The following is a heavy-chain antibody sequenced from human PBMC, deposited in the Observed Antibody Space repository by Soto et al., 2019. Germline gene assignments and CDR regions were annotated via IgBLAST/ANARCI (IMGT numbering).Heavy chain of an antibody. CDR3: AGGATASDILTGYWSEYGMDV. CDR1: GYTFTSYD. D-gene: IGHD3-9*01. J-gene: IGHJ6*02. V-gene: IGHV1-8*01. Sequence: ASVKVSCKASGYTFTSYDINWVRQATGQGLEWMGWMNPNSGNTGYAQKFQGRVTMTRNTSISTAYMELSSLRSEDTAVYYCAGGATASDILTGYWSEYGMDVWGQGTTVTVSS. CDR2: MNPNSGNT.